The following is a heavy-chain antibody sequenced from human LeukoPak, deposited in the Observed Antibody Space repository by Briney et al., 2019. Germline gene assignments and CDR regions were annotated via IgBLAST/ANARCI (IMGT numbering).Heavy chain of an antibody. V-gene: IGHV1-69*13. CDR3: ARVNYYDPSFDY. CDR2: IIPIFGTA. D-gene: IGHD3-22*01. J-gene: IGHJ4*02. CDR1: RRTFSSYA. Sequence: EASVKVSCKASRRTFSSYAISWVRQAPGQGLEWMGGIIPIFGTANYAQKFQGRVTITADESTSTAYMELSSLRSEDTAVYYCARVNYYDPSFDYWGQGTLVTVS.